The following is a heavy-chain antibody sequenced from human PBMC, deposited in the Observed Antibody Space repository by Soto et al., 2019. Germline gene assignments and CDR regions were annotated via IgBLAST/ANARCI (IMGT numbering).Heavy chain of an antibody. CDR3: ARVGGGLASLGYYGMDV. J-gene: IGHJ6*02. Sequence: QVQLVQSGAEVKKTGASVKVSCKASGYTFISYYIHWVRQAPGQGLEWMGWINPNSGGTNYAQRFQGWVTMTRDRSISTAYMELSRLKSDDTAVYYCARVGGGLASLGYYGMDVWGQGTTVTVSS. CDR1: GYTFISYY. D-gene: IGHD3-10*01. CDR2: INPNSGGT. V-gene: IGHV1-2*04.